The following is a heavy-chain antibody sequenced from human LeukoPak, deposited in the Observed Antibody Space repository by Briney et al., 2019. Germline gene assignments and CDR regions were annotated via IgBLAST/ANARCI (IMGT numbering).Heavy chain of an antibody. CDR1: GGSISSYY. D-gene: IGHD3-10*01. CDR2: IYYSGST. Sequence: SETLSLTCTVSGGSISSYYWSWIRQPPGKGLEWIGYIYYSGSTNYNPSLKSRVTISVDTSKNQFSLKLSSVTAADTAVYYCARLHMVRGIVWFDPWGQGTLVTVSS. CDR3: ARLHMVRGIVWFDP. J-gene: IGHJ5*02. V-gene: IGHV4-59*08.